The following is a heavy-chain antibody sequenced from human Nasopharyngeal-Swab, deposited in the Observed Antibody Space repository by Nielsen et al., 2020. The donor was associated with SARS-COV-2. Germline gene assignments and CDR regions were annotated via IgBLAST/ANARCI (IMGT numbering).Heavy chain of an antibody. V-gene: IGHV3-48*02. J-gene: IGHJ4*02. Sequence: GESLKISCAASGFTLSGNSMNWVRQAPGKGLEWVSYISSSSSTKYNADSVKGRFTISRDNAKNSLYLQMNSLRDEDTAVYYCASSTIVVAGRGTLGASFDYWGQGTLVTVSS. D-gene: IGHD6-19*01. CDR2: ISSSSSTK. CDR3: ASSTIVVAGRGTLGASFDY. CDR1: GFTLSGNS.